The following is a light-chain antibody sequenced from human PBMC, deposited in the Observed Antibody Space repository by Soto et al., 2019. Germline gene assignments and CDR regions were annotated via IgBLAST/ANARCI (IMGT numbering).Light chain of an antibody. V-gene: IGKV1D-12*01. Sequence: DFQMTQSPSFVSASVGDRVTLTCRASQYISTWLAWYQQRLGEAPRLLIFSASTLKNGIPARFSGSGSGTDFTLTISGLQPEDFATYYCQQGRTSPFSFGPGTKV. CDR2: SAS. CDR3: QQGRTSPFS. J-gene: IGKJ3*01. CDR1: QYISTW.